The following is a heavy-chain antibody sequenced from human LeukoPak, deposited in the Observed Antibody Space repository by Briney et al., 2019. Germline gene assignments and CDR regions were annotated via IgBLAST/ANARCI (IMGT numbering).Heavy chain of an antibody. CDR1: GDNVSSNSAA. CDR3: VRGGQGDGYSADDAFDI. V-gene: IGHV6-1*01. CDR2: TYYRSKWYN. Sequence: SQTLSLTCAISGDNVSSNSAAWNWIRQSPSRGLEWLGRTYYRSKWYNDYAVSVKSRITINPDTFKNQFSLQLNSVTLEDTAVYYCVRGGQGDGYSADDAFDIWGQGTMVTVSS. D-gene: IGHD5-24*01. J-gene: IGHJ3*02.